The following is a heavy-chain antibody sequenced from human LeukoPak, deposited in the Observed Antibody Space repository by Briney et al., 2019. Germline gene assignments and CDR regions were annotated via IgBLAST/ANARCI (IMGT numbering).Heavy chain of an antibody. J-gene: IGHJ3*02. Sequence: GGSLRLSCAASGFTFSSYSMNWVRQAPGKGLEWVSYISSSGSTIYYADSVKGRFTISRDNAKNSLYLQMNSLRAGDTAVYYCARVRWSTHHDAFDIWGQGTMVTVSS. V-gene: IGHV3-48*04. D-gene: IGHD4-23*01. CDR3: ARVRWSTHHDAFDI. CDR2: ISSSGSTI. CDR1: GFTFSSYS.